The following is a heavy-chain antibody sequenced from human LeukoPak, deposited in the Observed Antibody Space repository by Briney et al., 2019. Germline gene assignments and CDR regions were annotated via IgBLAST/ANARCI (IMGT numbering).Heavy chain of an antibody. CDR3: ARARELLWFGELSYYFDY. Sequence: RPGGSLRLSCAASGFTFDDYGMSWVRQAPGKGLEWVSGINWNGGSTGYADSVKGRFTNSRDNAKNSLYLQMNSLRAEDTALYYCARARELLWFGELSYYFDYWGQGTLVTVSS. D-gene: IGHD3-10*01. CDR2: INWNGGST. J-gene: IGHJ4*02. CDR1: GFTFDDYG. V-gene: IGHV3-20*04.